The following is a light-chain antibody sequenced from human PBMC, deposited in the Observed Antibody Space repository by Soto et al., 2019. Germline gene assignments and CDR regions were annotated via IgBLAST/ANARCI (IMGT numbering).Light chain of an antibody. CDR1: QDISNY. J-gene: IGKJ2*01. Sequence: DIQMTQSPSSLSASVGDRVTITCQASQDISNYLNWYQQKPGKAPKLLIYDPSNLETGVPSRFSGSGSGTDFTFTISSLQPEDIATYYCQQYDNLSYTFGQGTKLEIK. CDR3: QQYDNLSYT. CDR2: DPS. V-gene: IGKV1-33*01.